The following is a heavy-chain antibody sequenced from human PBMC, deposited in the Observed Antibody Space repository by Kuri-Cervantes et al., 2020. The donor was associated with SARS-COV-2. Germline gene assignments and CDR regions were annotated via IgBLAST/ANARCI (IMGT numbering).Heavy chain of an antibody. CDR3: ASYSSRNFDY. J-gene: IGHJ4*02. D-gene: IGHD2-21*01. Sequence: SETLSLTCTVSGGSISSGSYYWSWIRQPAGKGLEWIGYIYTSGSTNYNPSLKSRVTISVDTSKNQFSLKLSSVTAADTAVYYCASYSSRNFDYWDQGTLVTVSS. V-gene: IGHV4-61*09. CDR1: GGSISSGSYY. CDR2: IYTSGST.